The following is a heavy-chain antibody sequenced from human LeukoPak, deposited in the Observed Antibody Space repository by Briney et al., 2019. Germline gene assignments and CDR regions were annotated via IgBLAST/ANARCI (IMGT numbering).Heavy chain of an antibody. CDR3: AKDLVSSSSWYVLDY. J-gene: IGHJ4*02. CDR1: GFTFSSYG. D-gene: IGHD6-13*01. CDR2: ISHDGSNK. V-gene: IGHV3-30*18. Sequence: GGSLRLSCAASGFTFSSYGMHWVRQAPGKGLEWVAVISHDGSNKYYADSVKGRFTISRDNSKNTLYLQMNSLRAEDTAVYYCAKDLVSSSSWYVLDYWGQGTLVTVSS.